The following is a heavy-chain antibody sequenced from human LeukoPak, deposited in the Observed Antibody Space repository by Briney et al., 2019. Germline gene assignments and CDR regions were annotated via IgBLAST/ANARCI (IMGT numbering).Heavy chain of an antibody. CDR2: IYHSGST. D-gene: IGHD1-1*01. V-gene: IGHV4-38-2*02. CDR3: ARGRVSSSTWYSTYYYYFYMDV. Sequence: SETLSLTCTVSGYSISSGYYWGWIRQPPGKGLEWIGSIYHSGSTYYNPSLKSRVTISVDTSKNQFSLRLRSVTAADTAVYFCARGRVSSSTWYSTYYYYFYMDVWGKGTTVTVSS. J-gene: IGHJ6*03. CDR1: GYSISSGYY.